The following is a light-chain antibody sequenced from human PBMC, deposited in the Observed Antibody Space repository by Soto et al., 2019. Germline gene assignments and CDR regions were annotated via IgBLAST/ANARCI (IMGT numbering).Light chain of an antibody. CDR3: SSYTSISTLYV. CDR2: EVS. J-gene: IGLJ1*01. CDR1: NSDVGGYNY. Sequence: QSSLTQPACVSGSPGQSITISCTGTNSDVGGYNYVSWYQQHPGKAPELMIYEVSHRPSGVSNRFSGSKYDNTASLTISGLQAEDEADYYCSSYTSISTLYVFGTGTKVTVL. V-gene: IGLV2-14*01.